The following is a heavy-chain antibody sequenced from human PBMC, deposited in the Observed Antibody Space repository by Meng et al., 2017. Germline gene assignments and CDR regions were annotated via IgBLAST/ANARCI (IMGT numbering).Heavy chain of an antibody. CDR3: AGDYGDYRDWYFDL. CDR2: IYTSGST. D-gene: IGHD4-17*01. J-gene: IGHJ2*01. Sequence: VQLQEPGPGLAKPSETLSLTCTVSGGSISSYYWSWIRQPAGKGLEWIGRIYTSGSTNYNPSLKSRVTMSVDTSKNQFSLKLSSVTAADTAVYYCAGDYGDYRDWYFDLWGRGTLVTVSS. CDR1: GGSISSYY. V-gene: IGHV4-4*07.